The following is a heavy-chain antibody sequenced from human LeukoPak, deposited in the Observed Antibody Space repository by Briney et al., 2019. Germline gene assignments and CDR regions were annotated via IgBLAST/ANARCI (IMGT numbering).Heavy chain of an antibody. V-gene: IGHV4-4*07. CDR1: GGSISTYY. CDR2: IYTTGGT. J-gene: IGHJ3*01. CDR3: TRGWSSGGVFDF. Sequence: SETLSLTCSVSGGSISTYYWSWIRQPAGKGLEWIGRIYTTGGTNYNPSLKSRVTMSVDTSKNQFSLKLTSVTAADTAVYYCTRGWSSGGVFDFWGLGTMVTVSS. D-gene: IGHD6-19*01.